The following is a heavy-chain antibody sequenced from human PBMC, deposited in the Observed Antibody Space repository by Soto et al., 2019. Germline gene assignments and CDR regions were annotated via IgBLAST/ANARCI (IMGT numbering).Heavy chain of an antibody. CDR3: ARDPTAHGSSSYFDP. J-gene: IGHJ4*02. CDR1: GGSISSSNW. CDR2: IYHSGGT. Sequence: QLQESGPGLVKPSGTLSLSCAVSGGSISSSNWWNWVRQPPGKGLEWIGEIYHSGGTKYNPSLKSRVSISVDKSQNQFSLSLNSVTAADTAVYYCARDPTAHGSSSYFDPWGQGTLVTVSS. D-gene: IGHD3-10*01. V-gene: IGHV4-4*02.